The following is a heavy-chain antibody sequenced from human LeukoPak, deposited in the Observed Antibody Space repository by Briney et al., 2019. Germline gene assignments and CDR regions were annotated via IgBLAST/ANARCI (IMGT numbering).Heavy chain of an antibody. CDR1: GGTFSSYA. CDR2: FDPEDGET. V-gene: IGHV1-24*01. D-gene: IGHD3-10*01. Sequence: ASVKVSCKASGGTFSSYAISWVRQAPGQGLEWMGGFDPEDGETIYAQKFQGRVTMTEDTSTDTAYMELSSLRSEDTAVYYCATAAGFGEFYYFDYWGQGTLVTVSS. J-gene: IGHJ4*02. CDR3: ATAAGFGEFYYFDY.